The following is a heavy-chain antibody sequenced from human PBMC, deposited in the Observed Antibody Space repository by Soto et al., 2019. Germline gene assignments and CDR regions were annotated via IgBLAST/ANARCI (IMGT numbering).Heavy chain of an antibody. CDR2: IYWDDDK. J-gene: IGHJ4*02. D-gene: IGHD6-13*01. CDR3: AHRALYSSTSRYYFDY. V-gene: IGHV2-5*02. Sequence: QITLKESGPPLVKPTQTLTLTCTFSGFSLSTSGVGVGWIRQPPGKALEWLALIYWDDDKRYSPSLKSRLTITKDTSKNQVVLTMTNMDPVDTATYYCAHRALYSSTSRYYFDYWGQGTLVTVSS. CDR1: GFSLSTSGVG.